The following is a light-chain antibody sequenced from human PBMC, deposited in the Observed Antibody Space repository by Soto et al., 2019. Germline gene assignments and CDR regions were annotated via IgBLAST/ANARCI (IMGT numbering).Light chain of an antibody. CDR1: QSVSNSY. V-gene: IGKV3-20*01. CDR2: GAS. CDR3: QQYGRSPLT. Sequence: EIVLTQSPGTLSLSPGERATLSCRASQSVSNSYLAWYQQKPGQAPRLIIYGASSRATGIPDRFSGSGSGTDFTLTISRLEPEDFAVYYCQQYGRSPLTFGGGTKVEIK. J-gene: IGKJ4*01.